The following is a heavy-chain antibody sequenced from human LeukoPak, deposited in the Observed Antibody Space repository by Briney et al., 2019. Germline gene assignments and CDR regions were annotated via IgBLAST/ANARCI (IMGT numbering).Heavy chain of an antibody. Sequence: PGGSLRLPCAPSGFTFSSYGRHWVGQAPGQGLEWVAATSYDGSNRHYADSVKGRFTISRDNSKNTLYLQINSLRDGDTAVYYCGKILHFYGSTDPYYIDYWGQGILVTVSS. D-gene: IGHD3-10*01. CDR3: GKILHFYGSTDPYYIDY. V-gene: IGHV3-30*18. CDR2: TSYDGSNR. CDR1: GFTFSSYG. J-gene: IGHJ4*02.